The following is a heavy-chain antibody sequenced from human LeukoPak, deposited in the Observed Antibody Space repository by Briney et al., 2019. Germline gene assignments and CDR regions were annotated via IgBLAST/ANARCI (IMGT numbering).Heavy chain of an antibody. J-gene: IGHJ5*02. D-gene: IGHD3-16*01. CDR3: AREELGSSLGFDP. CDR2: ISFDGSNK. CDR1: GFTFSSYT. Sequence: GGSLRLTCAASGFTFSSYTIHWVRQPPGKGLEWVAVISFDGSNKYYADSVKGRFTISRDNSKNTLYLQMNSLRAEDTAVYYCAREELGSSLGFDPWGQGTLVTVSS. V-gene: IGHV3-30-3*01.